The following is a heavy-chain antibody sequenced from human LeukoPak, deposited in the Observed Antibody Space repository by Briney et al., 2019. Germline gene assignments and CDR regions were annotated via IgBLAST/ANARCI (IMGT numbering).Heavy chain of an antibody. Sequence: SETLSLTCAVYGGSFSGYYWSWIRQPPGKGLEWIGEINHSGSTNYNPSLKSRVTISVDTSKNQFSLKLSSVTAADTAVYYCARGRTESTDYYYYGMDVWGQGTTVTVSS. CDR3: ARGRTESTDYYYYGMDV. V-gene: IGHV4-34*01. J-gene: IGHJ6*02. CDR2: INHSGST. CDR1: GGSFSGYY. D-gene: IGHD3/OR15-3a*01.